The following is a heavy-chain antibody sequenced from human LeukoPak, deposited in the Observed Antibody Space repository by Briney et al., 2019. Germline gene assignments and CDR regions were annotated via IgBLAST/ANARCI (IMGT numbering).Heavy chain of an antibody. CDR2: INPSGGST. V-gene: IGHV1-46*01. CDR3: ARDYSYSDPTQDAFDI. CDR1: GYTFTSYY. Sequence: ASVKVSCKASGYTFTSYYMRWVRQAPGQGLEWMGIINPSGGSTSYAQKFQGRVAMTRDTSTSTVYMELSSLRSEDTAVYYCARDYSYSDPTQDAFDIWGQGTMVTVSS. D-gene: IGHD1-26*01. J-gene: IGHJ3*02.